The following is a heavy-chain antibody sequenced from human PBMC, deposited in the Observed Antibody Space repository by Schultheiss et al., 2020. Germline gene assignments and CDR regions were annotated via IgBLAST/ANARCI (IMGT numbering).Heavy chain of an antibody. J-gene: IGHJ6*02. CDR2: ISYDGSNK. CDR1: GFTFSSYG. Sequence: GSLRLSCAASGFTFSSYGMHWVRQAPGKGLEWVAVISYDGSNKYYADSVKGRFTISRDNSKNTLYLQMNSLRAEDTAVYYCAKDRGDSGYYYYYGMDVWGQGTTVTVSS. D-gene: IGHD5-12*01. CDR3: AKDRGDSGYYYYYGMDV. V-gene: IGHV3-30*18.